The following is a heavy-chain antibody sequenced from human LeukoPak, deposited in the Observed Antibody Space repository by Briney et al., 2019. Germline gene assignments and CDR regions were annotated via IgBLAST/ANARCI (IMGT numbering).Heavy chain of an antibody. V-gene: IGHV4-34*01. CDR1: GGSFSGYY. Sequence: PSETLSLTCAVYGGSFSGYYWSWIRQPPGKGLEWIGEINHSGSTNYNPSLKSRVTISVDTSKNQFSLKLSSVTAADTAVYYCARDRSQIAAAASYNWFDPWGQGTLVTVSS. D-gene: IGHD6-13*01. J-gene: IGHJ5*02. CDR3: ARDRSQIAAAASYNWFDP. CDR2: INHSGST.